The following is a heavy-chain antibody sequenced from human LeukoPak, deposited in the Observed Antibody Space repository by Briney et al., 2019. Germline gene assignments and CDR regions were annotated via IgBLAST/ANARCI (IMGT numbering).Heavy chain of an antibody. CDR2: ISASGTDT. V-gene: IGHV3-23*01. J-gene: IGHJ4*02. CDR3: ARRAGAYSHPYDY. Sequence: GGSLRLSCAASGFTFSSNSMSWVRQAPGKGLDWVSAISASGTDTYYADSVRGRFTISRDNSKNTLYLQMNSLRAEDTAVYYCARRAGAYSHPYDYWGQGTLVTVSS. D-gene: IGHD4/OR15-4a*01. CDR1: GFTFSSNS.